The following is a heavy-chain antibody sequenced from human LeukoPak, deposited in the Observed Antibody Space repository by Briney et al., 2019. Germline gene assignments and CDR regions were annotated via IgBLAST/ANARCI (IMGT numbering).Heavy chain of an antibody. Sequence: GSLRLSCAASGFTFSNAWMSWIRQPAGKGLEWIGRIYTSGSTNYNPSLKSRVTMSVDTSKNQFSLKLSSVTAADTAVYYCARGLDSSSWHLGDYFDYWGQGTLVTVSS. D-gene: IGHD6-13*01. J-gene: IGHJ4*02. CDR1: GFTFSNAW. CDR3: ARGLDSSSWHLGDYFDY. CDR2: IYTSGST. V-gene: IGHV4-4*07.